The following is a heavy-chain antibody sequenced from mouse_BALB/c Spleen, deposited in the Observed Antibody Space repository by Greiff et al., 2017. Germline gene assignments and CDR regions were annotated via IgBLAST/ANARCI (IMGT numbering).Heavy chain of an antibody. J-gene: IGHJ4*01. V-gene: IGHV5-6-5*01. CDR1: GFTFSSYA. CDR2: ISSGGST. Sequence: EVQVVESGGGLVKPGGSLKLSCAASGFTFSSYAMSWVRQTPEKRLEWVASISSGGSTYYPDSVKGRFTISRDNARNILYLQMSSLRAEDTAMYYCAREGTYDYERGYAMDYWGQGTSVTVSS. D-gene: IGHD2-4*01. CDR3: AREGTYDYERGYAMDY.